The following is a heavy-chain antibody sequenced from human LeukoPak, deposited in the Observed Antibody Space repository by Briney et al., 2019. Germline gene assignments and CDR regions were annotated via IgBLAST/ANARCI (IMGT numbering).Heavy chain of an antibody. Sequence: GGSLRLSCAASGFIVSNNFMSWVRQAPGKGLEWVSVLYSAGSTFYVDSVKGRLTISRDNSKNMLFLQMNSLRVEDTAIYYCAGSPWDGIRGVGLDYLDYWGRGTLVTVSS. CDR1: GFIVSNNF. CDR3: AGSPWDGIRGVGLDYLDY. V-gene: IGHV3-53*01. CDR2: LYSAGST. J-gene: IGHJ4*02. D-gene: IGHD1-26*01.